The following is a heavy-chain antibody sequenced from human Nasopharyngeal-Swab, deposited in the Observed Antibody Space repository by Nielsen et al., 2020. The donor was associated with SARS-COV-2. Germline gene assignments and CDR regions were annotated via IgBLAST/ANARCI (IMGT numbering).Heavy chain of an antibody. CDR2: INDYEDRL. J-gene: IGHJ3*02. D-gene: IGHD3-16*01. CDR1: GFTFSIHA. CDR3: VKDLRGRYGFES. Sequence: GESLKISCSASGFTFSIHAMHWVRQAPGKGLEYVSTINDYEDRLYYADSAKGRFTISRDNSKNTLYLQMSSLRPEDTAVYWCVKDLRGRYGFESWGQGTMVTASS. V-gene: IGHV3-64D*06.